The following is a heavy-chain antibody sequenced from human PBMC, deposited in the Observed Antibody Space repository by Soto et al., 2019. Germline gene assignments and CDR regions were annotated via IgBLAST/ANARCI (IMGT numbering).Heavy chain of an antibody. D-gene: IGHD5-12*01. CDR1: GFTFSSYG. J-gene: IGHJ4*02. Sequence: GWSLRLSCAASGFTFSSYGMHLVRQAPGKGLEWVAVIWYDGSNKYYADSVKGRFTISRDNSKNTLYLQMNSLRAEDTAVYYCARATTVYSGSDLGEYWGEGTLVTVSS. CDR3: ARATTVYSGSDLGEY. CDR2: IWYDGSNK. V-gene: IGHV3-33*01.